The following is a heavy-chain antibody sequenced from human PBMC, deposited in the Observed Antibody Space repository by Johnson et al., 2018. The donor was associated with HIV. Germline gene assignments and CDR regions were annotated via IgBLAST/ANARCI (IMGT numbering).Heavy chain of an antibody. CDR3: ARGEYQLLSGGFAFDI. V-gene: IGHV3-66*02. J-gene: IGHJ3*02. D-gene: IGHD2-2*01. Sequence: EVQLVESGGGVVQPGGSLRLSCAASGFSVSTSYMTWVRQAPGKGLAWVSSISCGGSKYYADPVQGRFTISRDNSKNTLYIQMNSLRAEDTAVYYCARGEYQLLSGGFAFDIWGQGTMVTVSS. CDR2: ISCGGSK. CDR1: GFSVSTSY.